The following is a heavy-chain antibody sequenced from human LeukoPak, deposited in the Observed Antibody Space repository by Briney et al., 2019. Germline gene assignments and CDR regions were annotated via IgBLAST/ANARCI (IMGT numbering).Heavy chain of an antibody. Sequence: ASVEVSCKASGYTFTSYGISWVRQAPGQGLEWMGWISAYNGNANYAQKLQGRVTMTTDTSTSTAYMELRSLRSDDTAVYYCARCDYSLWWFDPWGQGTLVTVSS. V-gene: IGHV1-18*01. J-gene: IGHJ5*02. CDR3: ARCDYSLWWFDP. D-gene: IGHD4-11*01. CDR1: GYTFTSYG. CDR2: ISAYNGNA.